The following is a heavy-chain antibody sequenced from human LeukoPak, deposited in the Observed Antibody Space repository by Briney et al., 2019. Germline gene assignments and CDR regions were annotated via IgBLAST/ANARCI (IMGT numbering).Heavy chain of an antibody. CDR1: GFTFSSYA. J-gene: IGHJ4*02. Sequence: GRSLRLSCAASGFTFSSYAMHWVRQAPGKGLEWVAVISYDGSNKYYADSVKGRFTISRDNSKNTLYLQMNSLRAEDTAVYYCARDPSAGIAAAGGEFDYWGQGTLVTVSS. D-gene: IGHD6-13*01. V-gene: IGHV3-30-3*01. CDR2: ISYDGSNK. CDR3: ARDPSAGIAAAGGEFDY.